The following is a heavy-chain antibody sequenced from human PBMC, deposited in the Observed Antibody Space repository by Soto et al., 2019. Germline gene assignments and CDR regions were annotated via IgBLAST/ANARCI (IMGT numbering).Heavy chain of an antibody. CDR3: ARSPPTLRYFDWFIEPHFDY. D-gene: IGHD3-9*01. J-gene: IGHJ4*02. CDR1: GGSISSSSYY. CDR2: IYYSGST. Sequence: PSETLSLTCTVSGGSISSSSYYWGWIRQPPGKGLEWIGSIYYSGSTYYNPSLKSRVTISVDTSKNQFSLKLSSVTAADTAVYYCARSPPTLRYFDWFIEPHFDYWGQGTLVTVSS. V-gene: IGHV4-39*01.